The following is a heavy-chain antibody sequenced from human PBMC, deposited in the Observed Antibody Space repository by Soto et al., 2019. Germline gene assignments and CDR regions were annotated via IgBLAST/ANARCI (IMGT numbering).Heavy chain of an antibody. J-gene: IGHJ4*02. D-gene: IGHD4-4*01. Sequence: QVQLVESGGGVVQPGRSLRLSCTASGFTFSTYGMHWVRQAPGKGLEWVAALWFDESKKYYADSVKGRFTISRDNSKNTLYLQMTSLTVDDTGVYYCARDFSKGKILDYWGQGTLVTVSS. CDR2: LWFDESKK. CDR3: ARDFSKGKILDY. V-gene: IGHV3-33*01. CDR1: GFTFSTYG.